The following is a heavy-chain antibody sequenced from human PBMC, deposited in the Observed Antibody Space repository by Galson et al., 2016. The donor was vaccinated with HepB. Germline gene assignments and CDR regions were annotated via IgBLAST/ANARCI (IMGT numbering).Heavy chain of an antibody. Sequence: SVKVSCKASGYSFTSYYMHWVRQAPGQGLECVGIINPSSGTTDYAQKFQGRVTMTRDTSTSTVYMELSSLTFEDTGVYYCASGLIAAGASDYYYIMDVWGQGTTVTVPS. CDR2: INPSSGTT. D-gene: IGHD3-16*01. CDR1: GYSFTSYY. V-gene: IGHV1-46*01. J-gene: IGHJ6*02. CDR3: ASGLIAAGASDYYYIMDV.